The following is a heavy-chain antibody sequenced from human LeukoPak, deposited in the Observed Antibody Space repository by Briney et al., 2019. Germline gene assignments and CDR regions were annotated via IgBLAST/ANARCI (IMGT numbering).Heavy chain of an antibody. D-gene: IGHD1-26*01. CDR2: INPNSGGT. J-gene: IGHJ5*02. Sequence: ASVKVSCKASGYTFTGYYMHWVRQAPGQGLEWMGWINPNSGGTNYAQKFQGRVTMTRDMSISTAYMELSRLRSDDTAVYYCARDRAPGGIVGATDWFDPWGQGTLVTVSS. V-gene: IGHV1-2*02. CDR3: ARDRAPGGIVGATDWFDP. CDR1: GYTFTGYY.